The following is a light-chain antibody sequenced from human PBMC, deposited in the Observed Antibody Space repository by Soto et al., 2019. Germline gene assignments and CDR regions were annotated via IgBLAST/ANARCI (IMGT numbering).Light chain of an antibody. V-gene: IGKV3-11*01. J-gene: IGKJ5*01. CDR2: DAS. CDR1: QSVGGH. CDR3: QQSHIWPPIT. Sequence: EIVLTQSPATLSLSPGETATVSCRASQSVGGHLAWYQQRPGQAPRLLIHDASTRAIGIPVRFSGSGSGTDFTLTISSLETEDSAIYYCQQSHIWPPITFGQGTRLEIK.